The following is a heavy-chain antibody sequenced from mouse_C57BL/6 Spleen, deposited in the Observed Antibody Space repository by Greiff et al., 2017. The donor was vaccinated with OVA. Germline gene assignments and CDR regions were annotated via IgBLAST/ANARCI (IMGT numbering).Heavy chain of an antibody. CDR1: GFTFSDYY. CDR2: INYDGSST. D-gene: IGHD2-3*01. J-gene: IGHJ2*01. V-gene: IGHV5-16*01. Sequence: EVKLVEPEGGLVQPGSSMKLSCTASGFTFSDYYMAWVRQVPEKGLEWVANINYDGSSTYYLDSLKSRFIISRDNAKNILYLQMSSLKSEDTAAYYCARVYDGYYVLDYWGQGTTLTVSS. CDR3: ARVYDGYYVLDY.